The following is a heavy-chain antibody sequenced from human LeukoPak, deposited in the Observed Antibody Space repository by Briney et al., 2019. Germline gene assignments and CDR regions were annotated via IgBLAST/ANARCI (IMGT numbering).Heavy chain of an antibody. V-gene: IGHV1-69*13. CDR1: GGTFSRYA. CDR3: ARAYSGYDFFDY. J-gene: IGHJ4*02. D-gene: IGHD5-12*01. Sequence: SVKVSCKASGGTFSRYAISWVRQAPGQGLEWMGGIIPIFGTADYAQKFQGRVTITADESTSTAYMEVSSLRSEDTAVHYCARAYSGYDFFDYWGQGILVTVSS. CDR2: IIPIFGTA.